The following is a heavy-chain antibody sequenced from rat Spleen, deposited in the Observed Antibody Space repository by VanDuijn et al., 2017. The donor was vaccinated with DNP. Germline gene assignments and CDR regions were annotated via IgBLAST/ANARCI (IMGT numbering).Heavy chain of an antibody. CDR1: GFTFSDCA. D-gene: IGHD1-4*01. Sequence: EVQLVESGGGLVQPGRSLKLSCAVSGFTFSDCAMAWVRQAPKKGLEWVATIIYDGSNTYYRDSVKGRFTISRDKAKSTLYLQMDSLRSEDTATYYCAGRPPPTRGPFDYWGQGVTVTVSS. V-gene: IGHV5-7*01. CDR2: IIYDGSNT. CDR3: AGRPPPTRGPFDY. J-gene: IGHJ2*01.